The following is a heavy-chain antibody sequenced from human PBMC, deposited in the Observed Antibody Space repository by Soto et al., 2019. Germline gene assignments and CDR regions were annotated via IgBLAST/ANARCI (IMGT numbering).Heavy chain of an antibody. V-gene: IGHV4-30-2*01. CDR3: ARGGYSGYDYLYYYGMDV. J-gene: IGHJ6*02. CDR1: GGSISSGGYS. D-gene: IGHD5-12*01. Sequence: QLQLQESGSGLVKPSQTLSLTCAVSGGSISSGGYSWSWIRQPPGKGLEWIGYIYHSGSTYYNPSLKIRVTISVDRSKNQFSLKLSSVTAADTAVYYCARGGYSGYDYLYYYGMDVWGQGTTVTVSS. CDR2: IYHSGST.